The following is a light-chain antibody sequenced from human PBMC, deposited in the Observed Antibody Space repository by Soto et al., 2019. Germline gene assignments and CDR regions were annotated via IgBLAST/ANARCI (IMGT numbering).Light chain of an antibody. Sequence: QSVLTQPPSVSGAPGQRVTISCTGSSSNIGAGYGVHWYQHLPGTAPKLLMYGNSIRPSGVPDRFSGSKSGTAASLAITGLQAEDEADYFCQSYDSSLSAVLFGGGTKL. CDR1: SSNIGAGYG. CDR3: QSYDSSLSAVL. V-gene: IGLV1-40*01. CDR2: GNS. J-gene: IGLJ2*01.